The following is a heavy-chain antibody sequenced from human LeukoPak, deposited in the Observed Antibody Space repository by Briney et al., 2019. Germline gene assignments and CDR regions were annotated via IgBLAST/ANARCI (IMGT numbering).Heavy chain of an antibody. CDR3: ARDRGFWSGYSNDY. J-gene: IGHJ4*02. V-gene: IGHV4-59*01. D-gene: IGHD3-3*01. CDR2: IFYSGST. CDR1: GGSISSYY. Sequence: PSETLSLTCTVSGGSISSYYCNWIRQPPGKGLEWIGNIFYSGSTNYNPSLKSRVTISVDTSKNQFSLKLSSVTAADTAVYYCARDRGFWSGYSNDYWGQGTLVTVSS.